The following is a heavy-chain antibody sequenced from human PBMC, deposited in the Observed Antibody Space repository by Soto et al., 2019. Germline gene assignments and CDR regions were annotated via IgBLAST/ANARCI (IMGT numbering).Heavy chain of an antibody. CDR2: INHSGST. Sequence: SSETLSLTCAVYGGSFSGYYWSWIRQPPGKGLEWIGEINHSGSTNYNPSLKSRVTISVDTSKNQFSLKLSSVTAADTAVYYCARPLAAAGGEYYFDYWGQGTLVTVSS. V-gene: IGHV4-34*01. D-gene: IGHD6-13*01. CDR1: GGSFSGYY. J-gene: IGHJ4*02. CDR3: ARPLAAAGGEYYFDY.